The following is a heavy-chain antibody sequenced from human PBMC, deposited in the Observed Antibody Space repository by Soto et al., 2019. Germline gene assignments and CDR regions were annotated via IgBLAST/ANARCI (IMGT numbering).Heavy chain of an antibody. J-gene: IGHJ4*02. V-gene: IGHV3-30*18. CDR2: MSYDGSNK. Sequence: PVGSLRLSCAASGFTFSNYGMHWVRQAPGKGLEWVAVMSYDGSNKYYADSVKGRFTISRDNSKNTLYLQMNSLRAEDTAVYYCAKLGFNYCDSSGYCSTCDYWGQGTL. D-gene: IGHD3-22*01. CDR1: GFTFSNYG. CDR3: AKLGFNYCDSSGYCSTCDY.